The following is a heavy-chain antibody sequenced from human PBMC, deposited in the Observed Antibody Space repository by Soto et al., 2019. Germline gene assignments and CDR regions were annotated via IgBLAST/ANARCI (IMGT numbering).Heavy chain of an antibody. CDR1: GGSISSYY. CDR2: IYYSGST. Sequence: SETLSLTCTVSGGSISSYYWSWIRQPPGKGLEWIGYIYYSGSTNYNPSLTSRVTISVDTSKNEFSLKLSSVTAADTAVYYCARGGGYSSSSYYYYYCMEVCGQRTTCTVSS. V-gene: IGHV4-59*01. D-gene: IGHD6-6*01. J-gene: IGHJ6*02. CDR3: ARGGGYSSSSYYYYYCMEV.